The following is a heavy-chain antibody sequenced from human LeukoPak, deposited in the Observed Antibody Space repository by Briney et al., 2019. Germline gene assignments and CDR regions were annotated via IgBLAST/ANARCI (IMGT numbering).Heavy chain of an antibody. CDR3: ARRYCSSTSCYFSNWFNP. D-gene: IGHD2-2*01. CDR1: GFIFSSYG. CDR2: IWYGGSNK. Sequence: GGSLRLSCAASGFIFSSYGMHWVRQAPGKGLEWVAVIWYGGSNKYYADSVKGRFTISRDNSKNTLYLQMNSLRAEDTAVYYCARRYCSSTSCYFSNWFNPWGQGTLVTVSS. J-gene: IGHJ5*02. V-gene: IGHV3-33*01.